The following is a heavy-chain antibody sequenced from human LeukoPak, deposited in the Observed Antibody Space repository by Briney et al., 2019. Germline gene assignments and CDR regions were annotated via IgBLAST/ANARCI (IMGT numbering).Heavy chain of an antibody. CDR2: IYYSGST. CDR3: ARLIKPRKYDYGDYRDY. J-gene: IGHJ4*02. CDR1: GGSISSNSYY. D-gene: IGHD4-17*01. V-gene: IGHV4-39*01. Sequence: SETLSLTCTVSGGSISSNSYYWGWIRQPPGKGLEWIRNIYYSGSTYYNPSLKSRVTISIDTSKKQFSLKLSSVTAADTAVYYCARLIKPRKYDYGDYRDYWGQGTLVTASS.